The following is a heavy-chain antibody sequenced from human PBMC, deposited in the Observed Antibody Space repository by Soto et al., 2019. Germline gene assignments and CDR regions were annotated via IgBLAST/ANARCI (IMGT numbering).Heavy chain of an antibody. J-gene: IGHJ3*02. V-gene: IGHV3-23*01. CDR2: INTSGGST. D-gene: IGHD2-15*01. Sequence: PGGALRLSCAASGFTFSSYAMTWVRQAPGKGLEWVSTINTSGGSTYYADSVKGRFTISRDNSKNTLYLQMNSLRAEDTAVYYCAKLIAATQEGQSNSPHHDAFDIWGQGTMVNVSS. CDR1: GFTFSSYA. CDR3: AKLIAATQEGQSNSPHHDAFDI.